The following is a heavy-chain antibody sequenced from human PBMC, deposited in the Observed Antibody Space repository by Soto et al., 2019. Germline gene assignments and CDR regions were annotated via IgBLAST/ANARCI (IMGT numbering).Heavy chain of an antibody. CDR3: ARVIGYCSGGSCYRIFDY. D-gene: IGHD2-15*01. Sequence: QFQLVQSGAEVKKPGSSVKVSCKASGGTFSSYTISWVRQAPGQGLEWMGRIIPILGIANYAQKFQGRVTITADKSTSTAYMELSRLRAEDTAVYYCARVIGYCSGGSCYRIFDYWGQGTLVTVSS. V-gene: IGHV1-69*02. CDR2: IIPILGIA. CDR1: GGTFSSYT. J-gene: IGHJ4*02.